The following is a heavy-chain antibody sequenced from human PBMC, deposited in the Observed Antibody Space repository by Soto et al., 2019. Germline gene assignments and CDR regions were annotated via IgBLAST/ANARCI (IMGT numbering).Heavy chain of an antibody. CDR3: ITGTTSDLGAFDI. Sequence: QVQLVQSGAEVKKPGASVKVSCKASGYTFTGYYMHWVRQAPGQGLEWMGWINPNSGGTNYVQKFQGWVTMTRDTSISTAYMELSRLRSDDTAVYYCITGTTSDLGAFDIWGQGTMVTVSS. CDR1: GYTFTGYY. CDR2: INPNSGGT. J-gene: IGHJ3*02. D-gene: IGHD1-7*01. V-gene: IGHV1-2*04.